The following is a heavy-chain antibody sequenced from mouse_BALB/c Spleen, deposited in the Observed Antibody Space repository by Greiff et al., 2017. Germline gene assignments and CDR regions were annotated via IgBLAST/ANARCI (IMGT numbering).Heavy chain of an antibody. CDR2: ISSGGGST. J-gene: IGHJ1*01. CDR1: GFAFSSYD. CDR3: ARQGRGWYFDV. D-gene: IGHD3-3*01. Sequence: EVHLVESGGGLVKPGGSLKLSCAASGFAFSSYDMSWVRQTPEKRLEWVAYISSGGGSTYYPDTVQGRFTISRDNAKNTLYLQMSSLKSEDTAMYYCARQGRGWYFDVWGAGTTVTVSS. V-gene: IGHV5-12-1*01.